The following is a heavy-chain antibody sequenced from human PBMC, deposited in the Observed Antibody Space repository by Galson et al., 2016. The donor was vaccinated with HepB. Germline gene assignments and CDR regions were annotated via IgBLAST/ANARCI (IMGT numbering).Heavy chain of an antibody. CDR2: IDPTDSYT. CDR1: GYSFTSYW. D-gene: IGHD6-19*01. CDR3: ARTWLRVDDRSGYYYYMDV. Sequence: QSGAEVKKPGESLRISCKGSGYSFTSYWITWVRQMSGKGLEWMGRIDPTDSYTNYSPSFQGHVTISTDKSISTAFLQWSSLRASDTAMYYCARTWLRVDDRSGYYYYMDVWGKGTTVTVSS. J-gene: IGHJ6*03. V-gene: IGHV5-10-1*01.